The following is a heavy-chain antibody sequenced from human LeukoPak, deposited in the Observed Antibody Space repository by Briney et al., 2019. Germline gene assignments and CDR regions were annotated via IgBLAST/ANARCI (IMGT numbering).Heavy chain of an antibody. CDR2: VSGSGSST. D-gene: IGHD3-10*01. Sequence: EGSLRLSCAASGFTFGDFAMTWVRQAPGKGLEWVSSVSGSGSSTYYADSVKGRLTIPRDDSKNTLYLQMNTLRAEDTAIYFCAKDQGYYGSGTYVDYWGQGTLVIVSS. CDR1: GFTFGDFA. CDR3: AKDQGYYGSGTYVDY. J-gene: IGHJ4*02. V-gene: IGHV3-23*01.